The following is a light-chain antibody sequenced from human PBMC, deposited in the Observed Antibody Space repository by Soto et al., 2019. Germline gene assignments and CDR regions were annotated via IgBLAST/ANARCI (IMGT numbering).Light chain of an antibody. CDR2: GAS. CDR1: QDITNH. J-gene: IGKJ4*01. V-gene: IGKV1-33*01. CDR3: QQFDNLPLT. Sequence: DIQMTQSPSSLSASVGDRVTITCQASQDITNHLHWYQQKRGKAPELLIYGASILESGVPSRFSGSGSANHFPFRIPRLQPEDSATYFFQQFDNLPLTFGGGTRVDFK.